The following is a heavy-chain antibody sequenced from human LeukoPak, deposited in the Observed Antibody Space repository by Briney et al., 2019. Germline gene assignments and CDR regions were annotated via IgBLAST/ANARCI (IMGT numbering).Heavy chain of an antibody. CDR2: INQDGTQT. Sequence: GGSLRLSCAASSFTFSDYWMTWVRQSPEKGLERVANINQDGTQTYYVDSVKGRFTISRDNAKNSLYLQMNTLRAEDTAVYYCAAHPSSAYWGRGTLVTVSS. CDR1: SFTFSDYW. D-gene: IGHD6-6*01. V-gene: IGHV3-7*03. J-gene: IGHJ4*02. CDR3: AAHPSSAY.